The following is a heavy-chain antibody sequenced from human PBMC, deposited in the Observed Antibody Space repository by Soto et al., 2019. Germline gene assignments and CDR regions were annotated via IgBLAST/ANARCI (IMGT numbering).Heavy chain of an antibody. CDR2: INPNSGGT. V-gene: IGHV1-2*02. D-gene: IGHD3-3*01. Sequence: QVQLVQSGAEVKKPGASVKVSCKASGYTFTGYYMHWVRQAPGQGLEWMGWINPNSGGTNYAQKFQGRVTMTRDTSSSTGYMELSRVRSDDTAVYYCARDRESASGYDFWSGHGFYYYYGMDVWGQGTTVTVSS. J-gene: IGHJ6*02. CDR1: GYTFTGYY. CDR3: ARDRESASGYDFWSGHGFYYYYGMDV.